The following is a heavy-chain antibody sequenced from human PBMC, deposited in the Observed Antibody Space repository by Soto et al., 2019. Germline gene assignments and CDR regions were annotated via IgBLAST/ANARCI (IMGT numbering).Heavy chain of an antibody. Sequence: WGSLRLSCVASGFTFTDYWMSWVRQAPGEGLEWVANIKQDGSQEYYVDSVKGRFTMSRDNGKNSLYLQMNNLKAEDTAVYYCARDPYCGSNSCHYTYWGQGTLVTVSS. D-gene: IGHD2-2*01. CDR1: GFTFTDYW. V-gene: IGHV3-7*01. CDR2: IKQDGSQE. CDR3: ARDPYCGSNSCHYTY. J-gene: IGHJ4*02.